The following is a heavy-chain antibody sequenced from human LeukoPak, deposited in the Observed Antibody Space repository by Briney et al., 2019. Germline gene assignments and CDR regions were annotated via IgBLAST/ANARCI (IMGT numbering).Heavy chain of an antibody. CDR3: ARDRVAGSVDY. D-gene: IGHD6-19*01. J-gene: IGHJ4*02. CDR2: IKQDGSEK. Sequence: GGSLRLSCAASGFTFSNYAMSWVRQVPGKGLEWVANIKQDGSEKYYVDSVKGRFTISRDNARNSLYLQMNSLRAEDTAVYYCARDRVAGSVDYWGQGTLVTVSS. CDR1: GFTFSNYA. V-gene: IGHV3-7*03.